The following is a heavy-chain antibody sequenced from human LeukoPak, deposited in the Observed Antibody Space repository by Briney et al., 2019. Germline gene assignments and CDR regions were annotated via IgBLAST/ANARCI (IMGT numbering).Heavy chain of an antibody. CDR2: INPSGRST. CDR1: GYTSTSYY. V-gene: IGHV1-46*01. Sequence: ASVKVSCKASGYTSTSYYMHWVRQAPGQALEWMGIINPSGRSTSYAQKFQGRVTMTRDTSTSTVYMELSSLRSEDTAAYYCARDNPERPFDYWGQGTLVTVSS. CDR3: ARDNPERPFDY. D-gene: IGHD1-1*01. J-gene: IGHJ4*02.